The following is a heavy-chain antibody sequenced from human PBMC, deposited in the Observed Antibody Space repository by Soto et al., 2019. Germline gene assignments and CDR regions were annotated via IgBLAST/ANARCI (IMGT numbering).Heavy chain of an antibody. D-gene: IGHD3-22*01. CDR3: ARGRTDVSMMVVVFIAESQYFEY. CDR2: ISQSGAT. CDR1: GGSCGDYK. V-gene: IGHV4-34*01. Sequence: PSEALSLTCAVHGGSCGDYKWSWIRQPPGKGLEWIGEISQSGATNYNPSFKSRVTISRDTSKNQFSLRLGSVTAADTAVYFCARGRTDVSMMVVVFIAESQYFEYWGQGTQVTVSS. J-gene: IGHJ4*02.